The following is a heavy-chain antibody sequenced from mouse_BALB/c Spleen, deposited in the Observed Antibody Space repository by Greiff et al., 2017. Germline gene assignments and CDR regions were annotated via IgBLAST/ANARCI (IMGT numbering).Heavy chain of an antibody. CDR1: GYTFSSYW. J-gene: IGHJ2*01. D-gene: IGHD2-4*01. CDR2: ILPGSGST. V-gene: IGHV1-9*01. Sequence: QVQLKESGAELMKPGASVKISCKATGYTFSSYWIEWVKQRPGHGLEWIGEILPGSGSTNYNEKFKGKATFTADTSSNTAYMQLSSLTSEDSAVYYCARRGYYDYDGPDFDYWGQGTTLTVSS. CDR3: ARRGYYDYDGPDFDY.